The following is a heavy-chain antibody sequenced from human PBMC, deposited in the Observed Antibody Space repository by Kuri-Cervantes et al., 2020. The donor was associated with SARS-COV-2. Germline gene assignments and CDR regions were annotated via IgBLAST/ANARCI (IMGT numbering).Heavy chain of an antibody. D-gene: IGHD1/OR15-1a*01. CDR1: GFTFSSYA. Sequence: GESLKISCAASGFTFSSYAMHWVRQAPGKGLEWVAAISYDGSNKYYADSVKGRFTISRDNSKNTLYLQMNSLRAEDTAVYYCAGEQEQFDYWGQGTLVTVSS. CDR3: AGEQEQFDY. V-gene: IGHV3-30-3*01. J-gene: IGHJ4*02. CDR2: ISYDGSNK.